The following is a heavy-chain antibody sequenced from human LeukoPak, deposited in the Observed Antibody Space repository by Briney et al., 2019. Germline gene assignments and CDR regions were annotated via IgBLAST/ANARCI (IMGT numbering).Heavy chain of an antibody. D-gene: IGHD3-9*01. CDR3: ARDNYDRQFDY. Sequence: ASVKVSCKASGYTFTDYYMHWVRQAPGQGLEWMGWINPNSGGTHYAQKFQGRVTMTRDTSLGTAYMELSRLRSDDTAVYYCARDNYDRQFDYWGQGTLVTVSS. CDR1: GYTFTDYY. J-gene: IGHJ4*02. CDR2: INPNSGGT. V-gene: IGHV1-2*02.